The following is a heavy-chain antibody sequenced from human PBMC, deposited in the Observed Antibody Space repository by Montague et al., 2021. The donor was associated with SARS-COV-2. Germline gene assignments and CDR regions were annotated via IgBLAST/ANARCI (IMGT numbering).Heavy chain of an antibody. CDR3: ARDYGDYSYYYGLDV. J-gene: IGHJ6*02. CDR2: IYYSGST. Sequence: SETLSLTCTVPGGSISSYYWSWIRQPPGKGLEWIGYIYYSGSTNYNPSLKSRVTISLDTSKNQFSLKLNSVTAADTAVYYCARDYGDYSYYYGLDVWGQGTTVTVSS. D-gene: IGHD4-17*01. CDR1: GGSISSYY. V-gene: IGHV4-59*01.